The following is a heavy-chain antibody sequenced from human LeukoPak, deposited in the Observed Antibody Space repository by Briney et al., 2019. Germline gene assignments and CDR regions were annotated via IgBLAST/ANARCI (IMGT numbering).Heavy chain of an antibody. V-gene: IGHV3-7*01. CDR2: IKQDGSEK. J-gene: IGHJ4*02. Sequence: PGGYLRLSGTASGFIFSNSWMTWVRQAPGKGLEWVANIKQDGSEKYYVDSVKGRFTISRDNAKKSLYLQMNSLRAEDTAVYFCARDHQWRGFDFWGQGTLVTVSS. CDR3: ARDHQWRGFDF. CDR1: GFIFSNSW. D-gene: IGHD6-19*01.